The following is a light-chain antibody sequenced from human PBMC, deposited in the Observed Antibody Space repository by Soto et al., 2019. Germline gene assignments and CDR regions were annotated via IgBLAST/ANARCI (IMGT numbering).Light chain of an antibody. CDR3: QQYENYWT. CDR1: QTISRW. V-gene: IGKV1-5*01. Sequence: DIQMTQSPSTLSASVGDTVTITCRASQTISRWLAWYQQKPGKAPRLLIYTASTLESGVPSRFSASGSGTEFTLTISNLQPDDFATYYCQQYENYWTFGQGTKVDIK. J-gene: IGKJ1*01. CDR2: TAS.